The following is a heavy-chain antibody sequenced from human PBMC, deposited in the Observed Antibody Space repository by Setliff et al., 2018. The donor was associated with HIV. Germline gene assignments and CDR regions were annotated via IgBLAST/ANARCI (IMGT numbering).Heavy chain of an antibody. J-gene: IGHJ4*02. Sequence: SQTLSLTCAVSGYSISSGYYWGWIRQPPGKGLEWIGSIYHSGSTYYNPSLKSRVTILVDTSKNQFSLKLSSVTAADTAVYYCARGYISGWYYFDCWGQGTLVTVSS. V-gene: IGHV4-38-2*01. CDR2: IYHSGST. CDR1: GYSISSGYY. CDR3: ARGYISGWYYFDC. D-gene: IGHD6-19*01.